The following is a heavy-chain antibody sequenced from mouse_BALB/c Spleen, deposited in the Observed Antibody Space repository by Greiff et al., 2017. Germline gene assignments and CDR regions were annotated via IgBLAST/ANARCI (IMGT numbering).Heavy chain of an antibody. D-gene: IGHD1-2*01. V-gene: IGHV2-6-6*01. J-gene: IGHJ2*01. Sequence: VKLVESGPGLVAPSQSLSITCTVSGFSLTNSGVHWVRQSPGKGLEWLGVIWGDGSTNYNSAFKSRLSISKDNSKSQVFLKMNSLQTDDTARYYCAKAPYGYYYFDYWGQGTTLTVSS. CDR1: GFSLTNSG. CDR3: AKAPYGYYYFDY. CDR2: IWGDGST.